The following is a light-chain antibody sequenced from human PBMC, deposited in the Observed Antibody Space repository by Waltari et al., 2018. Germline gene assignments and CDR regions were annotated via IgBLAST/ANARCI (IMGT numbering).Light chain of an antibody. CDR2: DAS. Sequence: EIVLTQSPATLSLSPGERATLSCRASQSVSTYLAWYQHKPGQAPRLPIYDASNRATGIPARFSGSGSGTDFTLTISSLEPDDFAVYYCQQRTNGPPVTFGQGTRLDLK. J-gene: IGKJ5*01. CDR3: QQRTNGPPVT. CDR1: QSVSTY. V-gene: IGKV3-11*01.